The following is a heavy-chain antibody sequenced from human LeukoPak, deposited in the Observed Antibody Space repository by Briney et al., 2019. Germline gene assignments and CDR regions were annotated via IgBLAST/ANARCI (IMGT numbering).Heavy chain of an antibody. CDR3: ARERRVYYDILTGSFHYFDY. D-gene: IGHD3-9*01. J-gene: IGHJ4*02. V-gene: IGHV4-59*12. Sequence: LSETLSLTCTVSGGSISSYYWSWIRQPPGKGLEWIGYIYYSGSTNYNPSLKSRVTISVDTSKNQFSLKLSSVTAADTAVYYCARERRVYYDILTGSFHYFDYWGQGTLVTVSS. CDR1: GGSISSYY. CDR2: IYYSGST.